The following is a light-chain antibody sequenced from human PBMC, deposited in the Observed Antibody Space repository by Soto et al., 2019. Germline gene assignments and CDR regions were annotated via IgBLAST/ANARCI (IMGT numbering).Light chain of an antibody. V-gene: IGKV1D-12*01. CDR3: HQANIFHSIT. J-gene: IGKJ5*01. CDR1: QGISCW. Sequence: IQMTPSPSSVSASAGARVTITCQASQGISCWIAWYQQKPGKAPKLLIYAASSSQSGAPARFSSSGSGTDFTLSISSLQPEDFSPYYCHQANIFHSITFAQGTRLEIK. CDR2: AAS.